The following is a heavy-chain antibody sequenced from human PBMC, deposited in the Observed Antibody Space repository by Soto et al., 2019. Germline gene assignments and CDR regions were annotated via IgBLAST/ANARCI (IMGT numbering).Heavy chain of an antibody. Sequence: ASVKVSCKASGYTFTSYAMHWVRQAPGQRLEWMVLMNPNSGNTGYAQKFQGRVTMTRNTSISTAYMELSSLRSEDTAVYYCARGLTGYCSGGSCAHYNWFDPWGQGTLVTVSS. V-gene: IGHV1-8*02. CDR2: MNPNSGNT. CDR3: ARGLTGYCSGGSCAHYNWFDP. CDR1: GYTFTSYA. J-gene: IGHJ5*02. D-gene: IGHD2-15*01.